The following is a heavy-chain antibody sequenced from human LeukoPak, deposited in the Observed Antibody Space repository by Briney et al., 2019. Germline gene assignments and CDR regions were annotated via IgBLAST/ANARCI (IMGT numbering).Heavy chain of an antibody. CDR2: ISGSGGST. Sequence: LSLTCAVSGGSISSGGYSWSWVRQAPGKGLEWVSAISGSGGSTYYADSVKGRFTISRDNSKNTLYLQMNSLRAEDTAVYYCAKAAVAGNSWGQGTLVTVSS. D-gene: IGHD6-19*01. V-gene: IGHV3-23*01. CDR3: AKAAVAGNS. CDR1: GGSISSGGYS. J-gene: IGHJ4*02.